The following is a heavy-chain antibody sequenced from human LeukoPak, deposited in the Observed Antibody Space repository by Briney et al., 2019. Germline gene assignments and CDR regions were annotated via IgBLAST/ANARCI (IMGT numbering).Heavy chain of an antibody. CDR1: GFTVSHNY. CDR3: AKPPEVGATVGYFDY. J-gene: IGHJ4*02. CDR2: IYNDGSS. V-gene: IGHV3-66*02. D-gene: IGHD1-26*01. Sequence: PGGSLRLSCAASGFTVSHNYMSWVRQAPGKGLEWVSIIYNDGSSYYADSVKGRFTISRDNSKNTVYLQMNSLRAEDTAVYYCAKPPEVGATVGYFDYWGQGTLVTVSS.